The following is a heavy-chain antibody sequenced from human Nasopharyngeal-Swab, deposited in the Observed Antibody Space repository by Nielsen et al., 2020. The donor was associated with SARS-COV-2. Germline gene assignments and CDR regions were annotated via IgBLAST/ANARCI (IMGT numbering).Heavy chain of an antibody. D-gene: IGHD2-21*02. J-gene: IGHJ6*03. Sequence: GESLKISCKGSGYSFTSYWISWVRQMPGKGLEWMGRIDPSDSYTNYGPSFQGHVTISADKSISTAYLQWSSLKASDTAMYYCARSAAYCGGDCYSRGYYYYYYMDVWGKGTTVTVSS. CDR3: ARSAAYCGGDCYSRGYYYYYYMDV. V-gene: IGHV5-10-1*01. CDR1: GYSFTSYW. CDR2: IDPSDSYT.